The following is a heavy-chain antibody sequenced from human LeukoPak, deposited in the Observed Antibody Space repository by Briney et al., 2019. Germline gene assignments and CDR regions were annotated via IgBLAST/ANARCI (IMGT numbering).Heavy chain of an antibody. V-gene: IGHV3-30*03. D-gene: IGHD3-10*01. CDR1: GFTFSSYG. Sequence: GGSLRLSCAASGFTFSSYGMHWVRQARGKGLEWVAVISYDGSNKYYADSVKGRFTISRDNSKNTLYLQMNSLRAEDTAVYYCARGAYGSGTYHDFDIWGQGTMVTVSS. CDR2: ISYDGSNK. CDR3: ARGAYGSGTYHDFDI. J-gene: IGHJ3*02.